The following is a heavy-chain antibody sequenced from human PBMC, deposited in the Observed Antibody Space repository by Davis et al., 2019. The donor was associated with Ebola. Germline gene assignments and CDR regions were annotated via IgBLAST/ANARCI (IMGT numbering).Heavy chain of an antibody. J-gene: IGHJ5*02. CDR1: GYTFTGYY. Sequence: AASVKVSCKASGYTFTGYYMHWVRQAPGQGLEWMGIINPSGGSTSYAQKFQGRVTMTRDTSTSTVYMELSRLRSDDTAVYYCARDASYCGGDCYSLVDWFDPWGQGTLVTVSS. CDR2: INPSGGST. V-gene: IGHV1-46*01. CDR3: ARDASYCGGDCYSLVDWFDP. D-gene: IGHD2-21*02.